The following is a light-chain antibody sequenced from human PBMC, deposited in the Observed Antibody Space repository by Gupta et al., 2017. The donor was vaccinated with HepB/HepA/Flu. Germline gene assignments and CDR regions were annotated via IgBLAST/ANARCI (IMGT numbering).Light chain of an antibody. V-gene: IGKV3D-11*02. CDR1: QSVSRY. J-gene: IGKJ3*01. CDR3: QHLLNGHANFT. Sequence: EIVLTQSPATLSLSPGERATLSCTASQSVSRYLAWYQQKPGQPPRLLIFDASDTATGIPASFSGSGAGTDFTLTISSREPEDSAVYYCQHLLNGHANFTFGHGTKVEVK. CDR2: DAS.